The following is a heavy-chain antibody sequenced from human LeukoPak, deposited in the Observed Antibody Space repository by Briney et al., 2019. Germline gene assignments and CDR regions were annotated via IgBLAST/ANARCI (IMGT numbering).Heavy chain of an antibody. V-gene: IGHV3-7*01. CDR1: GFTFSSYA. CDR3: ARDTYDYYYYYGMDV. Sequence: GGSLRLSCAASGFTFSSYAMSWVRQAPGKGLEWVANIKQDGSEKYYVDSVKGRFTISRDNAKNSLYLQMNSLRAEDTAVYYCARDTYDYYYYYGMDVWGQGTTVTVSS. D-gene: IGHD2/OR15-2a*01. J-gene: IGHJ6*02. CDR2: IKQDGSEK.